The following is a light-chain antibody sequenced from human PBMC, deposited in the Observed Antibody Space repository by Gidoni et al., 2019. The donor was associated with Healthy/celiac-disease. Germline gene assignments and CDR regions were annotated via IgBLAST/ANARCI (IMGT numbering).Light chain of an antibody. CDR2: AAS. V-gene: IGKV1-39*01. Sequence: DIQMTQSPSSLSASVGDRVTITCRASQSIAIYLNWYQQKPGKAPKLLIYAASSLQSGVPSRFSGSGSGTDFTLTITSLRPGDFATYYCQQSYSTPRTFGQGTKVEIK. J-gene: IGKJ1*01. CDR1: QSIAIY. CDR3: QQSYSTPRT.